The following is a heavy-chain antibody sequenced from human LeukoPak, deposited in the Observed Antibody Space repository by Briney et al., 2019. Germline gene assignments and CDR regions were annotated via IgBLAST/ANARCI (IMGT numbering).Heavy chain of an antibody. CDR1: GYTFTGHY. CDR3: ARVLGLSQVGFDY. V-gene: IGHV1-2*02. D-gene: IGHD3-16*01. Sequence: GASVKVSCKASGYTFTGHYIHWVRQAPGQGLEWMGWINPNSGGTNYAQKFQGRVTMTRDTSISTAYMELSRLRSDDTAVYYCARVLGLSQVGFDYWGQGTLVTVSS. CDR2: INPNSGGT. J-gene: IGHJ4*02.